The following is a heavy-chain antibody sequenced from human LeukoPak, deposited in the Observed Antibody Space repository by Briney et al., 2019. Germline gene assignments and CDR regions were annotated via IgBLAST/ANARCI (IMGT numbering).Heavy chain of an antibody. V-gene: IGHV3-21*01. D-gene: IGHD2-21*01. CDR2: ISNSSSYI. J-gene: IGHJ4*02. CDR1: GFTFSNYN. CDR3: ARVISHCGGDCNYFDY. Sequence: GGSLRLSCAASGFTFSNYNMNWVRQAPGKGLEWVSSISNSSSYIYYADSVKGRFTISRDNAKKSRYLQMNSLRAEDTAVYYCARVISHCGGDCNYFDYWGQGTLVTVSS.